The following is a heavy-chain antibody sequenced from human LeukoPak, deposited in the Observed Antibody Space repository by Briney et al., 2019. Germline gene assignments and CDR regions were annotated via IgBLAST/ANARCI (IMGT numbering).Heavy chain of an antibody. J-gene: IGHJ4*02. CDR3: ARARDSSWDY. CDR1: GFTFSNNG. Sequence: GGSLRLSCVASGFTFSNNGMHWVRQAPGKGPEWVANIKDDGSEKYYVDSVKGRFTISRDDAKSSLYLQMNSLRAEDTAVYYCARARDSSWDYWGQGTLVTVSS. D-gene: IGHD6-13*01. V-gene: IGHV3-7*03. CDR2: IKDDGSEK.